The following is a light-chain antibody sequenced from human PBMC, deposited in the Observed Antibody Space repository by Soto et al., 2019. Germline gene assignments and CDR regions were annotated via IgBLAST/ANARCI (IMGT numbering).Light chain of an antibody. CDR2: LNSDGSH. CDR3: QTWCTGIV. Sequence: QPVLTQSPSASASLGASVKLTCTLSSGHSSYAIAWHQQQPEKGPRYLMKLNSDGSHSKGDGIPDRFSGASSGAERYLTISSLQAEDEAYYYCQTWCTGIVFGGGTKLTVL. CDR1: SGHSSYA. J-gene: IGLJ2*01. V-gene: IGLV4-69*01.